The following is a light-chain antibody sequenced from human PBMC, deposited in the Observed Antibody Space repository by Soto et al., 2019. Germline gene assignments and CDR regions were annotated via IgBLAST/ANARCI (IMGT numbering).Light chain of an antibody. V-gene: IGKV3-15*01. Sequence: EIMLTQSPATLSVSPGEGATLSCRASQSVSTNLAWYHQKPGQAPRLLIHGASTRATGTPARFSGSGSGTKFTLTISSLQSEDFVVYYCQQYNDWPYTFGQGTKREIK. J-gene: IGKJ2*01. CDR3: QQYNDWPYT. CDR2: GAS. CDR1: QSVSTN.